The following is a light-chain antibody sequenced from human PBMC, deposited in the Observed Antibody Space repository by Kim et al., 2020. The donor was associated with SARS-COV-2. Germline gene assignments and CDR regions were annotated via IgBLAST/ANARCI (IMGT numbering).Light chain of an antibody. CDR3: QQYDRPPYT. CDR2: GTS. Sequence: LSPGDRATLSGRASQSVASNHLAWFQQKPGQAPRLLIYGTSSRAPAIPDRFSASGSGTDFTLTISRLEPEDFAIYYCQQYDRPPYTFGQGTKLEI. J-gene: IGKJ2*01. CDR1: QSVASNH. V-gene: IGKV3-20*01.